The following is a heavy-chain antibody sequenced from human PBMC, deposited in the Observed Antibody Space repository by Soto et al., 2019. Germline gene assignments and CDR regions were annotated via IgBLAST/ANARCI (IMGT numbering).Heavy chain of an antibody. CDR2: IYYSGST. CDR1: GGSISSYY. V-gene: IGHV4-59*08. D-gene: IGHD2-8*01. Sequence: SETLSLTCTVSGGSISSYYWSWIRQPPGKGLEWIGYIYYSGSTNYNPSLKSRVTISVDTSKNQFSLKLSSVTAADTAVYYCARNVVMEAKAMFKSGHDYYYYMDVCGKGTTVTVSS. CDR3: ARNVVMEAKAMFKSGHDYYYYMDV. J-gene: IGHJ6*03.